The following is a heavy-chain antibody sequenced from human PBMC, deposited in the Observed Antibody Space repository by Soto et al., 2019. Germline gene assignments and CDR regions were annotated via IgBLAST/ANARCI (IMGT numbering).Heavy chain of an antibody. J-gene: IGHJ4*02. CDR3: TRCKDGYHSCYFDY. CDR1: GYTFTSTG. Sequence: QVQLVQSGAEVKKPGSSVKVSCKASGYTFTSTGIIWVRQAPGQGLEWMGWISTYKGTTRYAQKFQGRVSLTPDTCTGKAYMESGRLRSDDTDVAICTRCKDGYHSCYFDYWGQGTLLTVSS. D-gene: IGHD2-21*01. CDR2: ISTYKGTT. V-gene: IGHV1-18*01.